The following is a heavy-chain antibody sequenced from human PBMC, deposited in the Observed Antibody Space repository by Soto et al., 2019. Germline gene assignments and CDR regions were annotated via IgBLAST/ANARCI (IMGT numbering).Heavy chain of an antibody. V-gene: IGHV1-69*06. CDR1: GDTFRNYA. J-gene: IGHJ2*01. CDR3: ASTKYDSSAYYYWYLGL. Sequence: QVELVQSGAEVKKPGYSVKVSCHASGDTFRNYAISWVRQAPGQGLEWMGGIIPIFGTANYAQKFQGRVTITADTSAHTVYLELSSLRSAATAVYYCASTKYDSSAYYYWYLGLWGRGTLVTVSS. D-gene: IGHD3-22*01. CDR2: IIPIFGTA.